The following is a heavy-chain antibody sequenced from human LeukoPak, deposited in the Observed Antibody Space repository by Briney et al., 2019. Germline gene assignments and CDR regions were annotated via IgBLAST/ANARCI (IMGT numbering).Heavy chain of an antibody. J-gene: IGHJ5*02. CDR2: ISPYNGNT. Sequence: ASVKVSCKASGYTFTSYGINWVRQAPGQGLEWVGCISPYNGNTNSAQKLQGRVTMTTDTSTTTAYMELRSLRSDDTAVYYCARTPRGLPSFNWFDPWGQGTLVTVSS. V-gene: IGHV1-18*01. CDR1: GYTFTSYG. CDR3: ARTPRGLPSFNWFDP. D-gene: IGHD3-10*01.